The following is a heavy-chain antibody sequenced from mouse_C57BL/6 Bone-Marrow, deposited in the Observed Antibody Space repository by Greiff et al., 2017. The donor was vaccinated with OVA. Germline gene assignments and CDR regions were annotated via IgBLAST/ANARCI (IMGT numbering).Heavy chain of an antibody. J-gene: IGHJ3*01. CDR2: IYPRSGNT. V-gene: IGHV1-81*01. D-gene: IGHD1-1*01. CDR3: ARYNYYGSSYHFAY. Sequence: QVQLQQSGAELARPGASVKLSCKASGYTFTSYGIRWVKQRPGQGLEWIGEIYPRSGNTYYNEKFKGKATLTVDKSSSTAYMELRSLTSEDSAVYFWARYNYYGSSYHFAYWGQGTLVTVSA. CDR1: GYTFTSYG.